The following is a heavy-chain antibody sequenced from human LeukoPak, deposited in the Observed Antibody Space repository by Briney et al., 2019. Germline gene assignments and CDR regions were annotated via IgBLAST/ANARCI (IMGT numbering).Heavy chain of an antibody. CDR3: AKDYAEYTDVDN. CDR1: GFTFSSYA. CDR2: ITGSGGST. V-gene: IGHV3-23*01. J-gene: IGHJ4*02. D-gene: IGHD4-17*01. Sequence: GGSLRLSCAASGFTFSSYAMSWVRQAPGKWLEWVSAITGSGGSTYYADSVKGRFTISRDNSKNTLYLQMNSLRAEDTAVYYCAKDYAEYTDVDNWGQGTMVTVSS.